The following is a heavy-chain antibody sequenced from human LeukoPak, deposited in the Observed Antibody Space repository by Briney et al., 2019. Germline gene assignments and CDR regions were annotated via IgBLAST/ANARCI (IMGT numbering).Heavy chain of an antibody. D-gene: IGHD3-22*01. V-gene: IGHV3-30*18. CDR1: GFTFSSYG. Sequence: GGSLRLSCAVSGFTFSSYGMHWVRQAPGKGLEWVAVISYDGSNKYYADSVKGRFTISRDNSKNTLYLQMNSLRAEDTAVYYCAKGNFGGYDSSGYFGYWGQGTLVTVSS. J-gene: IGHJ4*02. CDR2: ISYDGSNK. CDR3: AKGNFGGYDSSGYFGY.